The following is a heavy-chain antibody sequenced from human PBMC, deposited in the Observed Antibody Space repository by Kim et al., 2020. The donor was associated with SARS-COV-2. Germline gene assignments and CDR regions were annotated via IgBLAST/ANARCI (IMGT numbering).Heavy chain of an antibody. CDR3: ATANRGGWYYYGMDV. Sequence: QKFQGRVTMTEDTSTDTAYMELSSLRSEDTAVYYCATANRGGWYYYGMDVWGQGTTVTVSS. V-gene: IGHV1-24*01. J-gene: IGHJ6*02. D-gene: IGHD3-16*01.